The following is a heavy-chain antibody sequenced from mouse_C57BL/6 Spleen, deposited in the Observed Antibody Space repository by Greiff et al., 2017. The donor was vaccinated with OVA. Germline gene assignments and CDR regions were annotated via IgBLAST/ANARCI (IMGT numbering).Heavy chain of an antibody. CDR1: GYTFTSYT. V-gene: IGHV1-4*01. Sequence: QVQLQQSGAELARPGASVKMSCKASGYTFTSYTMHWVKQRPGPGLEWIGYINPSSGYTKYNQKFKDKATLTADKSSSTAYMQLSSLTSEDSAVYYCARSLDGYYETWFAYWGQGTLVTVSA. J-gene: IGHJ3*01. CDR2: INPSSGYT. D-gene: IGHD2-3*01. CDR3: ARSLDGYYETWFAY.